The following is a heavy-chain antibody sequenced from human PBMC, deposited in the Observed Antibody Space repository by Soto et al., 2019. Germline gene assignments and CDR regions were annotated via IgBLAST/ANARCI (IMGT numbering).Heavy chain of an antibody. V-gene: IGHV3-21*01. J-gene: IGHJ6*02. Sequence: EVQLVESGGGLVEPGGSLRLSCAASGFTFNTYSMNWVRQAPGKGLEWVSSLSYDSAYIYYADSVSGRFTISRDNAKDSVYLQLNSLRVDDTAVYYCARNRNPRSKLHGMDVWGQGTTVTVSS. CDR3: ARNRNPRSKLHGMDV. D-gene: IGHD6-6*01. CDR2: LSYDSAYI. CDR1: GFTFNTYS.